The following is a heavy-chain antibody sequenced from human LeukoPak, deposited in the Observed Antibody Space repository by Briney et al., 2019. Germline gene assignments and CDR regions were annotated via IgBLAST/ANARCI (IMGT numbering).Heavy chain of an antibody. CDR2: IYYSGST. CDR3: ARRGGYDILTGYYAYYFDY. CDR1: GYSISSGSY. D-gene: IGHD3-9*01. V-gene: IGHV4-61*01. J-gene: IGHJ4*02. Sequence: SETLSLTCAVSGYSISSGSYWGWIRQPPGKGLEWIGYIYYSGSTNYNPSLKSRVTISVDTSKNQFSLELSSVTAADTAVYYCARRGGYDILTGYYAYYFDYWGQGTLVTVSS.